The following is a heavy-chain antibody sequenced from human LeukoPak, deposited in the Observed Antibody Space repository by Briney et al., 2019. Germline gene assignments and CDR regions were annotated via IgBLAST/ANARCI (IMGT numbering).Heavy chain of an antibody. CDR1: GFMFSSYS. J-gene: IGHJ3*02. V-gene: IGHV3-48*01. CDR2: ITSSSSTI. Sequence: PGGSLRLSCAASGFMFSSYSMNWVRQAPGKGLEWVSFITSSSSTIYYADSVKGRFTISRDNSKNTLYLQMNSLRAEDTAVYYCARDGGDAFDIWGQGTMVTVSS. CDR3: ARDGGDAFDI.